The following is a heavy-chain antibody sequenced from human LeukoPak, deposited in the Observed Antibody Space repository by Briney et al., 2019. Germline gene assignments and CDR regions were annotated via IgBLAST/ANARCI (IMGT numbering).Heavy chain of an antibody. Sequence: SETLSLTCAVYGGSFSGYYWSWIRQPPGKGLEWIGEINHSGSTNYNPSLKSRVTISVDTSKNQFSLKLSSVTAADTAVYYCARGRSRGYYYGMDVWGQGTTVTVSS. D-gene: IGHD3-10*01. CDR1: GGSFSGYY. CDR3: ARGRSRGYYYGMDV. V-gene: IGHV4-34*01. J-gene: IGHJ6*02. CDR2: INHSGST.